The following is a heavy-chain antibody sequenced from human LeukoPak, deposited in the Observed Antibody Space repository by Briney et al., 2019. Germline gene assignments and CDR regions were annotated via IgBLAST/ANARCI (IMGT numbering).Heavy chain of an antibody. J-gene: IGHJ4*02. V-gene: IGHV4-39*07. CDR3: ARGGGGLGIDY. CDR2: IYYSGST. Sequence: KPSETLSLTCTVSGGSISSSSYYWGWIRQPPGKGLEWIGSIYYSGSTYYNPSLKSRVTISVDTSKNQFSLKLNSVTAADTAVYYWARGGGGLGIDYWGQGTLVTVSS. CDR1: GGSISSSSYY. D-gene: IGHD7-27*01.